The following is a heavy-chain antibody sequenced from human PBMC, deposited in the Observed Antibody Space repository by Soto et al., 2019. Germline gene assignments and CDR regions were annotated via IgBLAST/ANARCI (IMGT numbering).Heavy chain of an antibody. CDR2: IYYSGST. Sequence: KPSETLSLTCTVSGGSISGGGYYWSWIRQHPGKGLEWIGYIYYSGSTYYNPSLKSRVTISVDTSKNQFSLKLSSVTAADTAVYYCARDKEPNAHYYDIVGDLGFDPWGQGTLVTVSS. V-gene: IGHV4-31*03. D-gene: IGHD3-9*01. J-gene: IGHJ5*02. CDR3: ARDKEPNAHYYDIVGDLGFDP. CDR1: GGSISGGGYY.